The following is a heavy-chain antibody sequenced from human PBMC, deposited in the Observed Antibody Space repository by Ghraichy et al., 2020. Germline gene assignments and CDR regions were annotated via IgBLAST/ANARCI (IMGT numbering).Heavy chain of an antibody. Sequence: GGSLRLSCVASGFTFGAYSMNWIRQSPGGRLEWVSYITSSSSFISFADSVKGRFTISRDNAQNSLSLQMNSLTDEDTAVYYCARGSRVVRFYYYDGMDVWPQGTTVAVSS. D-gene: IGHD4-23*01. CDR3: ARGSRVVRFYYYDGMDV. CDR2: ITSSSSFI. V-gene: IGHV3-48*02. J-gene: IGHJ6*01. CDR1: GFTFGAYS.